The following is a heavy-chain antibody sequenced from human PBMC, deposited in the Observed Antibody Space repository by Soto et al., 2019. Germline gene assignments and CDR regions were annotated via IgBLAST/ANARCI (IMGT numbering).Heavy chain of an antibody. D-gene: IGHD6-19*01. CDR2: IYPGNSNT. CDR1: GDRFSFYW. V-gene: IGHV5-51*01. J-gene: IGHJ6*01. Sequence: GESLKISCRGSGDRFSFYWIGWVRQMPGRGLEWMGLIYPGNSNTKYSPSFEGQVTISADASISTVYLQWGSLKASDTAMYYCARETVAGKSYYGMDVWGQGTTVTVSS. CDR3: ARETVAGKSYYGMDV.